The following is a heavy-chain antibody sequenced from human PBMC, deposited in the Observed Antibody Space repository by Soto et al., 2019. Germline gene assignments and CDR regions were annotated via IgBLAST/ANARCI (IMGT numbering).Heavy chain of an antibody. J-gene: IGHJ5*02. CDR2: ILHSGTT. Sequence: PSETLPLTCAFSVGSITSTNWWQWVRRPPGKGLEWIGEILHSGTTNYNPSLKSRVAITVDKSKNQFSLILNSVTAADTAVYYCARVRQHCSAPSCYLDPWGRRCLVTVSS. V-gene: IGHV4-4*02. CDR3: ARVRQHCSAPSCYLDP. D-gene: IGHD2-2*01. CDR1: VGSITSTNW.